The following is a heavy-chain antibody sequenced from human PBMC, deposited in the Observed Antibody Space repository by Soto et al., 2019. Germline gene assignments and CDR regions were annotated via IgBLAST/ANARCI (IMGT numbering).Heavy chain of an antibody. J-gene: IGHJ4*02. D-gene: IGHD3-10*01. V-gene: IGHV1-18*01. Sequence: ASVKVSCKASGYTFTTYGISWVRQAPGRGLEWMGWISAYNGNTNYAQNLQGRVTMTTDTSTSTAYMELRSLRSDDTAVYYCARFYASGSYPYDYWGQGTLVTVSS. CDR2: ISAYNGNT. CDR3: ARFYASGSYPYDY. CDR1: GYTFTTYG.